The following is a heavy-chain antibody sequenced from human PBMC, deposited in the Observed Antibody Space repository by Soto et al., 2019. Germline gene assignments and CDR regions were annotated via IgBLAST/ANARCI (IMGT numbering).Heavy chain of an antibody. D-gene: IGHD5-18*01. V-gene: IGHV3-33*01. Sequence: GGSLRLSCAASGFTFSSYGMHWVRQAPGKGLEWVAVIWYDGSNKYYADSVKGRFTISRDNSKNTLYLQMNSLRAEDTAVYYCARGRATAMVFSLGYWGQGTLVTVSS. J-gene: IGHJ4*02. CDR2: IWYDGSNK. CDR1: GFTFSSYG. CDR3: ARGRATAMVFSLGY.